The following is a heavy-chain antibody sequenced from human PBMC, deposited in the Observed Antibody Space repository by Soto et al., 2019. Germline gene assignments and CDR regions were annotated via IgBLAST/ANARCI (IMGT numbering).Heavy chain of an antibody. CDR1: GDSVSSDTAA. CDR3: ARAKEYTSSSGMDV. Sequence: SQTLSLTCAISGDSVSSDTAAWNWIRQSPSRGLEWLGRTYYRSKWYNDYAVSVKSRITLNPDTSKNQFSLQLNSLTPEDTAVYYCARAKEYTSSSGMDVWGQGITVTAP. V-gene: IGHV6-1*01. CDR2: TYYRSKWYN. J-gene: IGHJ6*02. D-gene: IGHD6-6*01.